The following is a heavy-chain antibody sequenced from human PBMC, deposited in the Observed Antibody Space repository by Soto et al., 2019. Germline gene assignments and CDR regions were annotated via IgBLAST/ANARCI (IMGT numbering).Heavy chain of an antibody. D-gene: IGHD3-22*01. CDR3: ARTPDSSGYYFDY. CDR1: GGSITNSGYY. V-gene: IGHV4-39*01. J-gene: IGHJ4*02. Sequence: SETLSLTCTVSGGSITNSGYYWGWVRQPPGKGLEWIGSIFYSGSTHYKPSLQSRVTISGDTSKNQFSLKLSSVTAADTAVYYCARTPDSSGYYFDYWGQGTLVTVSS. CDR2: IFYSGST.